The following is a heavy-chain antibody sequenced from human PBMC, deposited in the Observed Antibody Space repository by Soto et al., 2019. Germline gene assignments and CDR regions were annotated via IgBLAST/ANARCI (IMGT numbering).Heavy chain of an antibody. CDR3: ARHRRVSIGVDWFDP. CDR1: GDSISSSLNY. J-gene: IGHJ5*02. CDR2: GFYTGTA. Sequence: SETLSLTCSVSGDSISSSLNYWAWIRQPPGQGLEWIGSGFYTGTAYSNPSLKSRATISVDTSKNQLSLRLTSLTAADTAVYFCARHRRVSIGVDWFDPWGPGTLVTVSS. V-gene: IGHV4-39*01. D-gene: IGHD2-21*01.